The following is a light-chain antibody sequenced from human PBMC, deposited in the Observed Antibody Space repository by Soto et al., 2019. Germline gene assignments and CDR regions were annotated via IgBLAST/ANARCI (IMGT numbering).Light chain of an antibody. J-gene: IGKJ1*01. CDR1: QTISNY. Sequence: DLQMTQSPSSLSASVGDRVIITCRASQTISNYLHWYQQNPGKAPKLLISAASSLQSGVPSRFSGSGSGTDFSLTISNLQPEDFATYYCQQSFTTPGTFGQGTRVEIK. CDR3: QQSFTTPGT. CDR2: AAS. V-gene: IGKV1-39*01.